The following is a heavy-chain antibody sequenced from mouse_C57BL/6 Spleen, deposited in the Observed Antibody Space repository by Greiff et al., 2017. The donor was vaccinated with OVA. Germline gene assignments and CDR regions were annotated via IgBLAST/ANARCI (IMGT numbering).Heavy chain of an antibody. D-gene: IGHD1-1*01. J-gene: IGHJ2*01. V-gene: IGHV1-50*01. Sequence: QVQLQQPGAELVKPGASVKLSCKASGYTFTSYWMQWVKQRPGQGLEWIGEIDPSDSYTNYNQKFKGKATLTVDTSSSTAYMQLSSLTSEDSAVYYCAKTWDYGSSYRFDYWGQGTTLTVSS. CDR1: GYTFTSYW. CDR3: AKTWDYGSSYRFDY. CDR2: IDPSDSYT.